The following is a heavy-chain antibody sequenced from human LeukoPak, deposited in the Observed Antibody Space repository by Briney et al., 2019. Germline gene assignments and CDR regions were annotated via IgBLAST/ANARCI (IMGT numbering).Heavy chain of an antibody. Sequence: GGALRLSCAASGFTFSTYWMAWLRQAPGKGLEWVANINPGGSAKYYVDSVKGRFTISRDDAKTSLYLQMNSLRAEDTAVYYCARDPSSLSGYFDFWGQGTLVTVSS. CDR2: INPGGSAK. V-gene: IGHV3-7*01. D-gene: IGHD6-19*01. J-gene: IGHJ4*02. CDR3: ARDPSSLSGYFDF. CDR1: GFTFSTYW.